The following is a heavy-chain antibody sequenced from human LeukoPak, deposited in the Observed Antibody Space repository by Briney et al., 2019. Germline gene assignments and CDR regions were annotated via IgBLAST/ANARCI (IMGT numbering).Heavy chain of an antibody. CDR2: FYSDALDGIT. D-gene: IGHD1-26*01. CDR3: AREIGGGHPYFEH. V-gene: IGHV3-53*01. CDR1: VFTVSSST. J-gene: IGHJ4*02. Sequence: PGGSLRLSCAGTVFTVSSSTMSWVRQAPGKGLEWVSNFYSDALDGITNYADSVKGRFTISRDNSQNTLYLQMNSLRVEDTATYYCAREIGGGHPYFEHWGQGTVVTVSS.